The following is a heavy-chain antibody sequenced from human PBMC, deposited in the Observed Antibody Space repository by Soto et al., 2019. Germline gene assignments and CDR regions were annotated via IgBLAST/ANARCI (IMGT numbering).Heavy chain of an antibody. CDR2: IYYSGST. J-gene: IGHJ4*02. CDR3: ARGVRFLELFSENYYDY. V-gene: IGHV4-59*01. Sequence: PSQTLSLTCTVTGDSICSYYWSWNRQPPGKGLEWIGHIYYSGSTNYNPSLKSRVTISVDTSKNQFSLKLSSVTAADTAVYYCARGVRFLELFSENYYDYWGQGILVTVS. D-gene: IGHD3-3*01. CDR1: GDSICSYY.